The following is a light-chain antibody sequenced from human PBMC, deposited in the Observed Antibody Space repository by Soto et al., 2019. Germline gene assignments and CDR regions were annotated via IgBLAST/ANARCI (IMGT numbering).Light chain of an antibody. Sequence: ALTQPASLSGSPGQSITISCTGTSSDIGAYNYVSWYQQYPGKAPTLMIYGVTNRPSVVSNRFSGSKTGNTASLTISGLQAEDEADYYCFSHRSGDSHVFGTGTKVTVL. V-gene: IGLV2-14*01. J-gene: IGLJ1*01. CDR2: GVT. CDR3: FSHRSGDSHV. CDR1: SSDIGAYNY.